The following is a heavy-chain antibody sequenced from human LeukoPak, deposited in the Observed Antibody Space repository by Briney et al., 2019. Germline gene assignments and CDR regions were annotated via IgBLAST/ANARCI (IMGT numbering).Heavy chain of an antibody. Sequence: GGSLRLSCAAPGFTFNSYSMNWVRQAPGKGLEWISYITSSSGTIYYADSVKGRFTISRDNAKNSLYLQMNSLRAEDTAVYYCARGEYGSGSYHIDYWGQGTLVTVSS. V-gene: IGHV3-48*01. CDR3: ARGEYGSGSYHIDY. J-gene: IGHJ4*02. CDR1: GFTFNSYS. D-gene: IGHD3-10*01. CDR2: ITSSSGTI.